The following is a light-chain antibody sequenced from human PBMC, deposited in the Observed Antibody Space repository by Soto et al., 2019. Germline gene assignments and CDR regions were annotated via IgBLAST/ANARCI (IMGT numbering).Light chain of an antibody. CDR1: QSVTIY. J-gene: IGKJ1*01. CDR2: DAS. CDR3: QLYCSLPRT. V-gene: IGKV3-11*01. Sequence: ITVTQYHGTLLLAHGDRDTISVRDSQSVTIYVAWYQQKPGQPPRLRIYDASNRSTGIPAKFSGSGSGTDVTLTSSSLEPEESAVYYSQLYCSLPRTFGQGTKVDIK.